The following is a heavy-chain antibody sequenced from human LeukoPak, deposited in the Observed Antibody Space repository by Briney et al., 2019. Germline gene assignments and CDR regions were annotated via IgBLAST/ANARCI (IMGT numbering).Heavy chain of an antibody. CDR1: GGCISSYH. V-gene: IGHV4-59*01. CDR3: ARWGRWLVPDY. CDR2: IYYSGST. D-gene: IGHD6-19*01. J-gene: IGHJ4*02. Sequence: PSETLSLTCTVSGGCISSYHWSWIRQPPGKGLEWIGYIYYSGSTKYNPSLKSRVTISVDTSKNQFSLKLSSVTAADTAVYYCARWGRWLVPDYWGQGTLVTVSS.